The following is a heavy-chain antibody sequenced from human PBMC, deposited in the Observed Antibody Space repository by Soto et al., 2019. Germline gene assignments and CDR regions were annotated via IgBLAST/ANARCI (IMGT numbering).Heavy chain of an antibody. J-gene: IGHJ4*02. CDR3: ARSYQDYYDSSDQPWYFDY. D-gene: IGHD3-22*01. CDR1: GGTFSSYT. V-gene: IGHV1-69*02. Sequence: SVKVSCKASGGTFSSYTISWVRQAPGQGLEWMGRIIPILGIANYAQKFQGRVTITADKSTSTAYMELSSLRSEDTAVYYCARSYQDYYDSSDQPWYFDYWGQGTLVTVSS. CDR2: IIPILGIA.